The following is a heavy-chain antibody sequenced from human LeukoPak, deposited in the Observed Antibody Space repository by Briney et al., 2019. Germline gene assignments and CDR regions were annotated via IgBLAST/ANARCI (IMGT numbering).Heavy chain of an antibody. CDR3: ARLTGTTGFDY. D-gene: IGHD1-1*01. J-gene: IGHJ4*02. V-gene: IGHV3-7*01. CDR1: GFTFSSYG. Sequence: GGSLRLSCAASGFTFSSYGMHWVRQAPGKGLEWVANIKQDGSDKYYVDSVKGRFTISRDNAENSLNLQLNSLRADDTAVYYCARLTGTTGFDYWGQGTLVTVSS. CDR2: IKQDGSDK.